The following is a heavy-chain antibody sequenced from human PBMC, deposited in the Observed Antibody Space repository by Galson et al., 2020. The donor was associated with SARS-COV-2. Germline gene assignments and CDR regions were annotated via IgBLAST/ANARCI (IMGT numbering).Heavy chain of an antibody. CDR3: ATYSVVVVAPTPLRADY. CDR1: GSSIRSGYF. V-gene: IGHV4-38-2*02. Sequence: SETLSLTCTVSGSSIRSGYFWGWIRQPPGKGLEWMGSIYHSGSTYYNPSLKSRVTISVDTSKNQFSLKLSSVTAADTAVYYCATYSVVVVAPTPLRADYWGQGTLVTVSS. D-gene: IGHD2-15*01. J-gene: IGHJ4*02. CDR2: IYHSGST.